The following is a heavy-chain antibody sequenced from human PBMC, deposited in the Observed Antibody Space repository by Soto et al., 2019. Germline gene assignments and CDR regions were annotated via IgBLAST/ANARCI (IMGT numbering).Heavy chain of an antibody. CDR3: ATLGAVGAVYYSGLAV. Sequence: QVQLVQSGAEVKKPGSSVKVSCKASADTFNKHGISWVRQAPGQGVEWVGGIIPMYGTTTFAQKFQDRVTITADKATSTINMEVGSLRSDDTAVYFCATLGAVGAVYYSGLAVWGQGTSVTVSS. CDR1: ADTFNKHG. D-gene: IGHD3-10*01. J-gene: IGHJ6*02. V-gene: IGHV1-69*06. CDR2: IIPMYGTT.